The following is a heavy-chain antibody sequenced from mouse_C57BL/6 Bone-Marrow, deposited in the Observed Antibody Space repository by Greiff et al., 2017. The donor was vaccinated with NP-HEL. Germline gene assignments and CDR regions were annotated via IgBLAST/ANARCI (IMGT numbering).Heavy chain of an antibody. CDR3: ARNCPYSSYWYFDV. V-gene: IGHV2-9-1*01. Sequence: QVQLQQSGPGLVAPSQSLSITCTVSGFSLTSYAISWVRQPPGKGLEWLGVIWTGGGTNYNSALKSRLSISKDNSKSQVFLKMNSLQTDDTARYYCARNCPYSSYWYFDVWGTGTTVTVSS. J-gene: IGHJ1*03. CDR2: IWTGGGT. D-gene: IGHD5-1*01. CDR1: GFSLTSYA.